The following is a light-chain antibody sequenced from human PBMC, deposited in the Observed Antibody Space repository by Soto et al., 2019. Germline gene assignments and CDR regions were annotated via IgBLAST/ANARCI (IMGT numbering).Light chain of an antibody. CDR1: QSVSSN. Sequence: EIVMTQSPATLSVSPGERATLSCRASQSVSSNLAWYQQKPGQAPRLLIYGASTRATGIPARFWGSRSGTEFTLTISSLQSEDFAVYYCQQYNNWPPYTFGQGTKLEIK. J-gene: IGKJ2*01. CDR3: QQYNNWPPYT. V-gene: IGKV3-15*01. CDR2: GAS.